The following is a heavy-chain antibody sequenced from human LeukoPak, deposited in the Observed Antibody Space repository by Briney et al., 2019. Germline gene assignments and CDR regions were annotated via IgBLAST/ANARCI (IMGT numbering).Heavy chain of an antibody. D-gene: IGHD1-14*01. CDR1: GFIFSSNG. CDR2: IRGSGGNT. J-gene: IGHJ4*02. CDR3: RGGHATEPPY. Sequence: GGSLRLSCTASGFIFSSNGMNWVRQAPGEGLEWVSAIRGSGGNTYYADSVRGRFTISRDNSKNMVYLQMNSLRAEDTAVYYCRGGHATEPPYWGQGTLVTVSS. V-gene: IGHV3-23*01.